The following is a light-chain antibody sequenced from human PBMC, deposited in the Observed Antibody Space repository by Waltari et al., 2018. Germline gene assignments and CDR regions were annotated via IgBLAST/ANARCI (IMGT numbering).Light chain of an antibody. CDR3: QHYNSYPVT. CDR2: AES. J-gene: IGKJ4*01. Sequence: IQLTQPPSPLPASVGESVPIPCRASQGIIIYLAWFQQKPGRAPKPLIYAESSLQNGGPSNFRGSGSGTDFTLTISSLHPDDFATYYCQHYNSYPVTSDGGTKVE. CDR1: QGIIIY. V-gene: IGKV1-16*02.